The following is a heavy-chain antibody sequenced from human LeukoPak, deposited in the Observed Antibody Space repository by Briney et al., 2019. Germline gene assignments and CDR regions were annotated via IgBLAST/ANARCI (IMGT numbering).Heavy chain of an antibody. CDR3: VTRLCSISACRASSYLSFDV. CDR1: GFTFNTYW. J-gene: IGHJ6*04. Sequence: GGPLRLSCAASGFTFNTYWMTWVRRAPGRGLEWVANVRQDGGEGHYVDSVKGRFTVSRDNAENPLYLQLNSLRVEDTAVYYCVTRLCSISACRASSYLSFDVWGKGTTVTVSS. CDR2: VRQDGGEG. V-gene: IGHV3-7*01. D-gene: IGHD3-10*02.